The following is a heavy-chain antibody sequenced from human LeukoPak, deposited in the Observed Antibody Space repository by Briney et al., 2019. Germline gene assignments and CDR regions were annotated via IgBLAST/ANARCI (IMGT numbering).Heavy chain of an antibody. CDR2: LWSDGSNK. D-gene: IGHD5-12*01. CDR3: AREGRWLQSRLFDY. CDR1: GFTFSTYA. J-gene: IGHJ4*02. V-gene: IGHV3-33*01. Sequence: GGSLRLSCVASGFTFSTYAMHWVRQAPGKGLEWVAVLWSDGSNKNHADSVKGRFTISRDNSKNTLYLQMNSLRAEDTAVYFCAREGRWLQSRLFDYWGQGTLVTVSS.